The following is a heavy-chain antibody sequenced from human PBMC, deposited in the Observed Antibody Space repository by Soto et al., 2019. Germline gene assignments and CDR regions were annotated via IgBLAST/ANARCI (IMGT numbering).Heavy chain of an antibody. CDR3: ARDFYPLAYYFDY. J-gene: IGHJ4*02. CDR2: MNPNSGNT. CDR1: GYTFTSYD. Sequence: VASVKVSCKASGYTFTSYDINWVRQATGQGLEWMGWMNPNSGNTGYAQKFQGRVTMTTETSTSTAYMELRNLRSDDTAVYFCARDFYPLAYYFDYWGQGTLVTVSS. V-gene: IGHV1-8*01.